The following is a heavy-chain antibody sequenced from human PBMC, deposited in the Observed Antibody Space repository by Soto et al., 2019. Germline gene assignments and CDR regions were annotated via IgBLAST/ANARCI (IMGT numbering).Heavy chain of an antibody. CDR1: GFTCSSYD. J-gene: IGHJ4*02. Sequence: PGGSLRLSCAVSGFTCSSYDMSWVRQAPGKGLEWVSTILVAGSTHYPDSVRGRFAISRDNPKNTVFLQMNSLRAEDTAVYYCAKTRVIRCPDYWGQGTLVTVSS. CDR3: AKTRVIRCPDY. CDR2: ILVAGST. D-gene: IGHD4-17*01. V-gene: IGHV3-23*01.